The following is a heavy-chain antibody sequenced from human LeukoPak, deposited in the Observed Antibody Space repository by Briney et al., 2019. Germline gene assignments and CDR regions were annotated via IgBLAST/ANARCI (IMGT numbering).Heavy chain of an antibody. CDR1: GYTFTSYY. CDR3: ARSTYGGNSWFDY. V-gene: IGHV1-46*01. D-gene: IGHD4-23*01. CDR2: INPSGGST. Sequence: ASVKVSCKASGYTFTSYYMHWGRRAPGQGLEWMGIINPSGGSTSYAQKFQGRVTMTRDTSTSTVYMELSSLRSEDTAVYYCARSTYGGNSWFDYWGQGTLVTVSS. J-gene: IGHJ4*02.